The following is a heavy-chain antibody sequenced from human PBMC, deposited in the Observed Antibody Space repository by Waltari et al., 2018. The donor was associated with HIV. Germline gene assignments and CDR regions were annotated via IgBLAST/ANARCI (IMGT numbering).Heavy chain of an antibody. CDR2: INPNSGGT. J-gene: IGHJ6*02. Sequence: QVQLVQSGAEVKKPGASVKVSCKASGYTFTGYYMHWVRQAPGQGLEWMGWINPNSGGTNYAQKFQGRVTMTRDTSISTAYMELSRLRSDDTAVYYCARVSDFWSGYTPRGMDVWGQGTTVTVSS. CDR3: ARVSDFWSGYTPRGMDV. CDR1: GYTFTGYY. V-gene: IGHV1-2*02. D-gene: IGHD3-3*01.